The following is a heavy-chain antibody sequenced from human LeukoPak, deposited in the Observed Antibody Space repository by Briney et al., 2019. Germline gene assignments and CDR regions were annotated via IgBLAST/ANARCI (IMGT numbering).Heavy chain of an antibody. CDR1: GFTFSNYW. J-gene: IGHJ4*02. V-gene: IGHV3-7*01. D-gene: IGHD3-22*01. CDR2: IKQDGSEK. Sequence: PGGSLRLSCAASGFTFSNYWMSWVRQAPGKGLEWVANIKQDGSEKYYVDSMKGRFIISRDNAQNSVYLQMNSLRAEDTAVYYCARDKSNYDSSVYSRNFAYWGQGTLVTVSS. CDR3: ARDKSNYDSSVYSRNFAY.